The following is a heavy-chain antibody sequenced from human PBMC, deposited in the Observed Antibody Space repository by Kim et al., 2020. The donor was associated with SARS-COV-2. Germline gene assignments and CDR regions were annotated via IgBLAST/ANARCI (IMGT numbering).Heavy chain of an antibody. CDR1: GGTFSSYA. CDR2: IIPIFGTA. Sequence: SVKVSCKASGGTFSSYAISWVRQAPGQGLEWMGGIIPIFGTANYAQKFQGRVTITADESTSTAYMELSSLRSEDTAVYYCAQNPFDYYGSGSYWSNWFDPWGQGTLVTVSS. J-gene: IGHJ5*02. CDR3: AQNPFDYYGSGSYWSNWFDP. V-gene: IGHV1-69*13. D-gene: IGHD3-10*01.